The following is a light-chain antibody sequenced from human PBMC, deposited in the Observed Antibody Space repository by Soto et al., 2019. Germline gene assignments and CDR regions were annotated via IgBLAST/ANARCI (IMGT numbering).Light chain of an antibody. CDR3: QQYGASPPFT. CDR1: QSISSTY. Sequence: EIVLTQSPGTLSLSPGEGASLSCRASQSISSTYLAWYQQKPGQAPRLLIYGASSRATGIPDRFSGSGSGTDFTLTISRLEPEDFAVYYCQQYGASPPFTFGPGTKVDLK. V-gene: IGKV3-20*01. J-gene: IGKJ3*01. CDR2: GAS.